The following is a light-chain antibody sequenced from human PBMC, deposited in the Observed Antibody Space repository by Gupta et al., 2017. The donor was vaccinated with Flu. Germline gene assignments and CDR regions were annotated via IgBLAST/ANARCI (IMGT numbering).Light chain of an antibody. Sequence: EIVMTQSPATLSVSPGERATLSCRASQSVSSNLAWYQQKPGQAPRLLIYGASTRATGIQARFSGSGSGTEFTLTISSLQSEDFAVYYCQQYNNGPYMYTFGQGTKLEIK. CDR1: QSVSSN. J-gene: IGKJ2*01. CDR3: QQYNNGPYMYT. V-gene: IGKV3-15*01. CDR2: GAS.